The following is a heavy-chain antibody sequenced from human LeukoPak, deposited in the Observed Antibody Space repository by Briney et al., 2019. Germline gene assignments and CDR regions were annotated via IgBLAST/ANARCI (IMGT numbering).Heavy chain of an antibody. J-gene: IGHJ6*03. Sequence: GGSLRLSCAASGFTFSGYAMTWVPQAPGKGLEWVSGISGSGGSTYYADSVKGRFTISRDNSKNTLYLQMNSLRAEDTAVYYCTRVEAVPGSNSYYYYMDVWGKGTAVTVSS. CDR1: GFTFSGYA. D-gene: IGHD6-19*01. CDR2: ISGSGGST. V-gene: IGHV3-23*01. CDR3: TRVEAVPGSNSYYYYMDV.